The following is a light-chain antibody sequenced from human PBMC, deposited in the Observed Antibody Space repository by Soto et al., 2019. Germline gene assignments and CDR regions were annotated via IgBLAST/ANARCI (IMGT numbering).Light chain of an antibody. CDR3: QQSHNTPIT. J-gene: IGKJ5*01. CDR2: GAS. Sequence: DIQMTQYPSSLSASVGDRVTITCRASQNIRMHLNWYQVKPGKAPQLLIFGASTLQSGVPSRFTGSGSGTDFTLTIRSLQPEDFATYYCQQSHNTPITIGQGTRLEIK. V-gene: IGKV1-39*01. CDR1: QNIRMH.